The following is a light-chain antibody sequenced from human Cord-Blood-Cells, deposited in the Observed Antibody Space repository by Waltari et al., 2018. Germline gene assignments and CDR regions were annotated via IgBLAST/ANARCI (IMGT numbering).Light chain of an antibody. V-gene: IGKV4-1*01. J-gene: IGKJ1*01. CDR1: QSVLYSSNNKNY. CDR3: QQYYSTLWT. CDR2: WAS. Sequence: DIVMTQSPDSLAVSLGERATINCKSSQSVLYSSNNKNYLAWYQQKPGQPPKLLIYWASTRESGVPERCSGSGSGTDFTLTISSLQAEDVAVYYCQQYYSTLWTFGQGTKVEIK.